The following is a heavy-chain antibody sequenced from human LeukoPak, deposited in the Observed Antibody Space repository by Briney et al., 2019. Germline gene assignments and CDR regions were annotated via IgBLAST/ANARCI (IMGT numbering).Heavy chain of an antibody. CDR1: GGSISGYY. CDR3: TREGYGESYGSSGYYLDY. Sequence: SETLSLTCTVSGGSISGYYWSWYRQPPGKGLEWIGYIHSSGTTEYNPSLQSRITTSVDTSKNQVSLKLSSVTVADTAFYYCTREGYGESYGSSGYYLDYWGQGTLVTVSS. V-gene: IGHV4-59*01. D-gene: IGHD3-22*01. CDR2: IHSSGTT. J-gene: IGHJ4*02.